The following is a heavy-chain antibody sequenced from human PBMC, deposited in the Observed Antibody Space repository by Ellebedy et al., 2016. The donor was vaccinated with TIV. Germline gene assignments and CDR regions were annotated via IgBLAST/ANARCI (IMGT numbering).Heavy chain of an antibody. J-gene: IGHJ4*02. D-gene: IGHD5/OR15-5a*01. CDR3: ASLAGSS. Sequence: SETLSLXXTVSAASVSSGAYYWNWIRQPPGKGLEWIGYVYYTGSTNYNPSLKSRVTISVDTSKNQFSLKLSSVTAADTAVYYCASLAGSSWGQGILATVSS. CDR2: VYYTGST. V-gene: IGHV4-61*08. CDR1: AASVSSGAYY.